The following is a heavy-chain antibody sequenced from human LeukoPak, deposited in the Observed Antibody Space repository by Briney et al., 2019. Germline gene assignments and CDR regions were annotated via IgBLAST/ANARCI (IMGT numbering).Heavy chain of an antibody. CDR2: INHSGST. V-gene: IGHV4-39*07. Sequence: PSETLSLTCTVSGGSFSSGSYYWSWIRQPPGTGLEWIGEINHSGSTNYNPSLKSRVTISVDTSKNQFSLKLSSVTAADTAVYYCARYWGSFDAFDIWGQGTMVTASS. J-gene: IGHJ3*02. D-gene: IGHD2-8*02. CDR1: GGSFSSGSYY. CDR3: ARYWGSFDAFDI.